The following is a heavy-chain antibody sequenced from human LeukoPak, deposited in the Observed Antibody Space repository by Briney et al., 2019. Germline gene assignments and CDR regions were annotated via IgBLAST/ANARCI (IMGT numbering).Heavy chain of an antibody. J-gene: IGHJ5*02. CDR1: GFTFSSYE. CDR3: ARDGCGGDCYSYNWFDP. CDR2: ISSSGSTI. D-gene: IGHD2-21*02. Sequence: GGSLRLSCAASGFTFSSYEMNWVRQAPGKGLEWVSYISSSGSTIYYADSVKGRFTISRDNAKNTLYLQMNSLRAEDTAVYYCARDGCGGDCYSYNWFDPWGQGTLVTVSS. V-gene: IGHV3-48*03.